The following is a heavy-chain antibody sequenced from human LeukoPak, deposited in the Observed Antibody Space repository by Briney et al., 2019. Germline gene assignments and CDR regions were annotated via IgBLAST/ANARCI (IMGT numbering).Heavy chain of an antibody. CDR1: GYTLTELS. Sequence: ASVKVSCKVSGYTLTELSMHWVRQAPGKGLEWMGGFDPEDGETIYAQKFQGRVTMTEDTSTDTAYMELSSLRSEDTAVYYCAKHLTATNTYIFFGLDVWGQGTSVTVSS. D-gene: IGHD1-26*01. CDR2: FDPEDGET. CDR3: AKHLTATNTYIFFGLDV. J-gene: IGHJ6*02. V-gene: IGHV1-24*01.